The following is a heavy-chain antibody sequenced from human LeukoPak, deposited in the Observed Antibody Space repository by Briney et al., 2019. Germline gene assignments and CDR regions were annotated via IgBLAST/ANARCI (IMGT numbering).Heavy chain of an antibody. Sequence: GASVKVSCKASGYTFSGYYIHWVRQAPGQGLEWMGWINPNTGGTKYAQRFQDRVTMTRDTSISTAYMELSSLRSEDTALYYCAKGANGSGSHYYYYMDVWGKGTTVTISS. D-gene: IGHD3-10*01. CDR1: GYTFSGYY. CDR3: AKGANGSGSHYYYYMDV. V-gene: IGHV1-2*02. CDR2: INPNTGGT. J-gene: IGHJ6*03.